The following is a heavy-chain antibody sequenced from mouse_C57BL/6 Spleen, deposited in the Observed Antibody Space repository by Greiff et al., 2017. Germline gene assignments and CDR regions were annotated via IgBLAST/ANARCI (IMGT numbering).Heavy chain of an antibody. CDR3: AKVGGSAY. J-gene: IGHJ3*01. D-gene: IGHD1-3*01. V-gene: IGHV1-50*01. CDR1: GYTFTSYW. CDR2: IDPSDSYT. Sequence: QVQLQQPGAELVKPGASVKLSCKPSGYTFTSYWMQWVKQRPGQGLEWIGEIDPSDSYTNYNQKFKGKATLTVDTSSSTAYMQLSSLTSEVSAVYYCAKVGGSAYWGQGALVTVSA.